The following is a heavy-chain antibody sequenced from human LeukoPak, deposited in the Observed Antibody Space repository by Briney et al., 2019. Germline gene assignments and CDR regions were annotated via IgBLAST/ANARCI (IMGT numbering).Heavy chain of an antibody. Sequence: ASVKVSCKASGYTFTSYGISWVRQAPGQGLEWMGWINPNSGGTNYAQKFQGRVTMTRDTSISTAYMELSRLRSDDTAVYYCARLPKTYYDFWSGYPHSDAFDIWGQGTMVTVSS. CDR3: ARLPKTYYDFWSGYPHSDAFDI. D-gene: IGHD3-3*01. CDR1: GYTFTSYG. CDR2: INPNSGGT. J-gene: IGHJ3*02. V-gene: IGHV1-2*02.